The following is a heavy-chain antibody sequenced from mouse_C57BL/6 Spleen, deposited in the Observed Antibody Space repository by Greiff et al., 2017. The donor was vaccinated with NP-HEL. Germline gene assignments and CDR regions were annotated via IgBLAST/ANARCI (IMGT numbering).Heavy chain of an antibody. CDR2: IDPETGGT. CDR3: ITRDY. J-gene: IGHJ2*01. CDR1: GYTFTDYE. Sequence: QVQLKESGAELVRPGASVTLSCKASGYTFTDYEMHWVKQTPVHGLEWIGAIDPETGGTAYNQKFKGKAILTADKSSSTAYMELRSLTSEDSAVYYSITRDYWGQGTTLTVSS. V-gene: IGHV1-15*01.